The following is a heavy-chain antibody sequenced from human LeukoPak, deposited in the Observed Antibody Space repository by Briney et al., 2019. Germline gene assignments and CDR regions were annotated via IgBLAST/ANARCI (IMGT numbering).Heavy chain of an antibody. J-gene: IGHJ4*02. D-gene: IGHD6-6*01. CDR3: AISRGAARPEVAVFIDY. Sequence: ASVKVSCKASGYTFTGYYMHWVRQAPGQGLEWMGWINPNSGGTNYARKFQGRVTMTRDTSISTAYMELSRLRSDDTAVYYCAISRGAARPEVAVFIDYWGQGTLVTVSS. CDR1: GYTFTGYY. CDR2: INPNSGGT. V-gene: IGHV1-2*02.